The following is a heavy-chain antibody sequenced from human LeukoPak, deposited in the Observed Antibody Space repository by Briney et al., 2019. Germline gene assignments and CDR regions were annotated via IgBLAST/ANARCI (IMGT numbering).Heavy chain of an antibody. CDR3: ASQSYYDSSGYYLH. CDR1: GFTVSSNY. Sequence: GGSLRLSCAASGFTVSSNYMSWVRQAPGKGLEWVSVIYSGGSTYYADSVKGRFTISRDNSKSTLYLQMNSLRAEDTAVYYCASQSYYDSSGYYLHWGQGTLVTVSS. J-gene: IGHJ4*02. V-gene: IGHV3-53*01. D-gene: IGHD3-22*01. CDR2: IYSGGST.